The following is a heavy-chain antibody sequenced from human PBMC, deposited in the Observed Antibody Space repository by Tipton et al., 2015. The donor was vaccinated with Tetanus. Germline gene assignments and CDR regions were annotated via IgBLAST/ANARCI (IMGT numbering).Heavy chain of an antibody. Sequence: TLSLTCTVSGGSISSYYWSWIRQPPGKGLEWIGYIYYSGSTNYNPSLKSRVTISVDTSKNQFSLKLSSVTAADTAVYYCARDRGVTSPFGSYYYGMDVWGQGTTVTVS. CDR1: GGSISSYY. V-gene: IGHV4-59*01. CDR3: ARDRGVTSPFGSYYYGMDV. D-gene: IGHD2-21*02. J-gene: IGHJ6*02. CDR2: IYYSGST.